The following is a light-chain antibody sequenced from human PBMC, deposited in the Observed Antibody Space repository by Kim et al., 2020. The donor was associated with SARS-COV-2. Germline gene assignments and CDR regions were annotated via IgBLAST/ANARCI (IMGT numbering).Light chain of an antibody. CDR1: RSNIGSNT. CDR2: NTN. J-gene: IGLJ2*01. CDR3: SAWDDSLNAVV. V-gene: IGLV1-44*01. Sequence: ELTQPPSASGTPGQRVTISCSGTRSNIGSNTVNWYQQLPGTAPRLLIYNTNQRPSGVPDRFSGSKSGTSASLAISGLQSGDETDYYCSAWDDSLNAVVLGGGTKVTV.